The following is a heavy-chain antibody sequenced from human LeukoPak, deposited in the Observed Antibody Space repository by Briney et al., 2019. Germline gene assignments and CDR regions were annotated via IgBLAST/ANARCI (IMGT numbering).Heavy chain of an antibody. J-gene: IGHJ5*02. Sequence: GGSLRLSCVVSGFALRDYGMAWVRQTPERGLEWVSTISNTADNTHYADSVKYRFLISRDNSKDTLYLEMFNLRVQDTGVYYCPKNCCNYFFDPGAQGTGVIVS. V-gene: IGHV3-23*01. D-gene: IGHD1-7*01. CDR2: ISNTADNT. CDR1: GFALRDYG. CDR3: PKNCCNYFFDP.